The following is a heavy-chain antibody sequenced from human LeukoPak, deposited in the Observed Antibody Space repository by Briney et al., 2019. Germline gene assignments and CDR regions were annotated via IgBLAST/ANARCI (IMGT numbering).Heavy chain of an antibody. V-gene: IGHV5-51*01. J-gene: IGHJ4*02. CDR2: IYPGDSSI. Sequence: RGESLKISCSGSGHNYISHWIGWVRQVPGKGLEWMGIIYPGDSSIRYSPSFQGQVTISADKSINTAYLQWSSLKASDTAIYFCTRHEGFCSSTSCYPLYGFWGQGTLVTVSS. CDR1: GHNYISHW. D-gene: IGHD2-2*01. CDR3: TRHEGFCSSTSCYPLYGF.